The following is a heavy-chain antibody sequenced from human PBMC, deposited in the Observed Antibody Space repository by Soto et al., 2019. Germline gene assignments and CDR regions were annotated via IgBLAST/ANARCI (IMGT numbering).Heavy chain of an antibody. V-gene: IGHV1-69*02. CDR1: GGTFSTYS. CDR2: IIPMLGIR. Sequence: QVQLVQSGAAVKKPGSSVTVSCKDSGGTFSTYSMFWVRQAPGQGLEWMGRIIPMLGIRNYAQRFQDRVTITADKSTATAHMELSSLRSEDTALYYCTIGSWSGEVFDIWGQGTMVTVSS. CDR3: TIGSWSGEVFDI. J-gene: IGHJ3*02. D-gene: IGHD2-21*01.